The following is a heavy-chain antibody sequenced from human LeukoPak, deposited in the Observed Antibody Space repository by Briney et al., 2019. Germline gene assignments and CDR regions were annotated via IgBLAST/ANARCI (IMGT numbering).Heavy chain of an antibody. CDR3: ARRTTGGGRNCFDP. J-gene: IGHJ5*02. D-gene: IGHD2-8*02. V-gene: IGHV5-51*01. CDR2: IYPGDSDT. CDR1: GYSFTSYW. Sequence: GESLKTSCKSSGYSFTSYWIAWVRQMPGKGLEWMGIIYPGDSDTRYSPSFQGQVTISADKSISTAYLQWSSLKASDTAMYFCARRTTGGGRNCFDPWGQGTLVTVSS.